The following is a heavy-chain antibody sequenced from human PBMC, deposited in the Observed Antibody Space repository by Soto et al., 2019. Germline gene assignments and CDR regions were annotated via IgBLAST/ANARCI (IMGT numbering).Heavy chain of an antibody. J-gene: IGHJ4*02. CDR3: AKANTYDFWSGYDNYFDY. CDR1: GFTFRSYA. CDR2: ISGSGGST. Sequence: GGSLRLSCAASGFTFRSYAMSWVRQAPGKGLEWVSAISGSGGSTYYADSVKGRFTISRDNSKNTLYLQMNSLRAEDTAVYYCAKANTYDFWSGYDNYFDYWGQGTLVTVSS. V-gene: IGHV3-23*01. D-gene: IGHD3-3*01.